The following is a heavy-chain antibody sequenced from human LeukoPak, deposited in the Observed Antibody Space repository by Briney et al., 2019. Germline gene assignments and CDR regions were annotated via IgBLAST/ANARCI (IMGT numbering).Heavy chain of an antibody. CDR1: GFSISSGYY. J-gene: IGHJ4*02. V-gene: IGHV4-38-2*02. D-gene: IGHD3-3*01. CDR2: IYHSGNT. CDR3: AKEEIFGVVNSD. Sequence: SETLSLTCTVSGFSISSGYYWGWIRQPPGQGLEWIGSIYHSGNTYYNPSLKSRVTISVDTSKNQFSLKLNSVTAADTAVYYCAKEEIFGVVNSDWGQGTLVTVSS.